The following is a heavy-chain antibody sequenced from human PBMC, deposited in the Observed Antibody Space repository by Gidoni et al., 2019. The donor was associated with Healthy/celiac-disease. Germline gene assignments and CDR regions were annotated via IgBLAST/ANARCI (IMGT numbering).Heavy chain of an antibody. CDR3: ARVPRKEDSSCSPCDY. V-gene: IGHV1-69*01. D-gene: IGHD6-13*01. CDR2: ITPICGTA. CDR1: GGTFSSYA. J-gene: IGHJ4*02. Sequence: GGTFSSYAISWVRQAPGQGLEWTGGITPICGTANDAQKFQGRVTITADESTSTAHMELSRLRCDDTAVYYCARVPRKEDSSCSPCDYWGQGTLVTVSS.